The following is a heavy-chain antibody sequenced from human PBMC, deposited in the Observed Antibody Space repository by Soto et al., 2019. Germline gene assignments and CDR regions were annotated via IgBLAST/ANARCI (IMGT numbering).Heavy chain of an antibody. J-gene: IGHJ6*02. D-gene: IGHD2-15*01. Sequence: QVQLVQSGAEVKKPGASVKVSCKASGYTFTSYGISWVRQAPGQGLEWMGWISAYNGNTNYAQKLQGRVTMTTDTSTSTAYMELRSLRSGDTAVYYCARAYCSGGSCYSGMDVWGQGTTVTVSS. CDR3: ARAYCSGGSCYSGMDV. CDR1: GYTFTSYG. CDR2: ISAYNGNT. V-gene: IGHV1-18*01.